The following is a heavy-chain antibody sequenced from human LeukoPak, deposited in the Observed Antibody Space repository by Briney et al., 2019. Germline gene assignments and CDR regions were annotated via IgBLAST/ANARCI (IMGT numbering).Heavy chain of an antibody. J-gene: IGHJ3*02. CDR3: ARGFSSRRAFDI. CDR1: GDNVSNNDAA. D-gene: IGHD6-13*01. Sequence: SQTLSLTCGVSGDNVSNNDAAWAWIRPCPSRGLEWLGRTYYRSRWYDDYAVSVKSRITIKSDTSKNQFSLNLNSVTPEDTAVYYCARGFSSRRAFDIWGQGTMVTVTS. V-gene: IGHV6-1*01. CDR2: TYYRSRWYD.